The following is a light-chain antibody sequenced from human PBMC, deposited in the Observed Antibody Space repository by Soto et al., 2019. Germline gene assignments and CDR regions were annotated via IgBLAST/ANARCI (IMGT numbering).Light chain of an antibody. CDR3: AAWDDSLNGWV. CDR1: SSKVGSNT. V-gene: IGLV1-44*01. Sequence: QSVLTQPPSASGTPGQRVTISCSGGSSKVGSNTVNWYQQLPGTAPKLLIYTDYQRASGVPDRFSGSKSGTSASLAISGLHYEDEADYYCAAWDDSLNGWVFGGETKLTVL. CDR2: TDY. J-gene: IGLJ3*02.